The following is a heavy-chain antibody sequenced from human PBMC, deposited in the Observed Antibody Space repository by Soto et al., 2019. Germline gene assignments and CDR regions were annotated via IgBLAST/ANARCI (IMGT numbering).Heavy chain of an antibody. CDR1: GGTFSSYA. V-gene: IGHV1-69*13. CDR3: ARGVVRTYYDFWSGYHETYYYYGMDV. Sequence: SVKVSCKASGGTFSSYAISWVRQAPGQGLEWMGGIIPIFGTANYAQKFQGRVTITADESTSTAYMELSSLRSEDTAVYYCARGVVRTYYDFWSGYHETYYYYGMDVWGQGTTVTVS. J-gene: IGHJ6*02. D-gene: IGHD3-3*01. CDR2: IIPIFGTA.